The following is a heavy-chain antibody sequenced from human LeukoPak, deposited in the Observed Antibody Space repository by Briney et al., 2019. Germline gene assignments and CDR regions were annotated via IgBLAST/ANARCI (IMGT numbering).Heavy chain of an antibody. Sequence: GGSLRLSCAASGFIFSQYSMNWVRQAPGKGLEWVANINQDGSEKHYADSVKGRFTISRDNAKNSLYLQMNSLRAEDTAVYYCARYCGGDCYGMDVWGQGTTVTVSS. V-gene: IGHV3-7*01. CDR3: ARYCGGDCYGMDV. CDR2: INQDGSEK. J-gene: IGHJ6*02. CDR1: GFIFSQYS. D-gene: IGHD2-21*01.